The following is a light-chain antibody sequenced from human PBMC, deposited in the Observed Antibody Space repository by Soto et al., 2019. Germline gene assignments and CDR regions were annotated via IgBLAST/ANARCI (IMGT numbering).Light chain of an antibody. CDR2: GAS. CDR3: QQYGSSPPWT. Sequence: EIVLTQSPGTLSLSPGERTTLSCRASQSVSSSNLAWYQQKPGQAPRLLIYGASSRATGIPDRFRGSGSGTDFTLTISSLEPEDSAVYYCQQYGSSPPWTFGQGTKVDIK. J-gene: IGKJ1*01. V-gene: IGKV3-20*01. CDR1: QSVSSSN.